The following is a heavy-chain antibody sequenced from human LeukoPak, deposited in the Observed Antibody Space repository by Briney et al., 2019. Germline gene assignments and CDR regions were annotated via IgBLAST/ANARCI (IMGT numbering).Heavy chain of an antibody. J-gene: IGHJ5*02. V-gene: IGHV4-59*01. CDR1: GGSISSYY. D-gene: IGHD6-19*01. CDR3: ARDSAVAEGWFDP. CDR2: IYYSGST. Sequence: SETLSLTCTVSGGSISSYYWSWIRQPPGKGLEWIGYIYYSGSTNYNPSLKSRVTISVDTSKNQFSLKLSSVTAADTAVYYCARDSAVAEGWFDPWGQGTLVTVSS.